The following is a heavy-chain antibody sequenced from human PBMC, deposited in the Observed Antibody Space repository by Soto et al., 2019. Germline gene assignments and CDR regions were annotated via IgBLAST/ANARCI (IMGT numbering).Heavy chain of an antibody. J-gene: IGHJ4*02. Sequence: QVELAESGGGAVQPGRSLRLSCAASGFIFDSHGMHWVRQAPGKGLEWVAVIWNDGINKYYADSVKGRFTISRDNSNNTVFLHMSSLRPEDTALYYCARGGGYNFGSPQFDYWGQGAPVTVSS. CDR3: ARGGGYNFGSPQFDY. CDR2: IWNDGINK. D-gene: IGHD5-12*01. V-gene: IGHV3-33*01. CDR1: GFIFDSHG.